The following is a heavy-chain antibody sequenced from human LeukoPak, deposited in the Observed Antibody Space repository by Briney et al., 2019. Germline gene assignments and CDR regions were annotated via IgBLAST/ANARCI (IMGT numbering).Heavy chain of an antibody. CDR1: GGSFSGYF. CDR3: ASSFYYDSRDY. J-gene: IGHJ4*02. Sequence: PSETPSLTCVVYGGSFSGYFWSWIRQPPGKGLEWIGEITPSGSTNYNPSLKSRVSISIDTSKKKLSLRLTSVTAADSAVYYCASSFYYDSRDYWGQGTLVTVSS. V-gene: IGHV4-34*01. CDR2: ITPSGST. D-gene: IGHD3-22*01.